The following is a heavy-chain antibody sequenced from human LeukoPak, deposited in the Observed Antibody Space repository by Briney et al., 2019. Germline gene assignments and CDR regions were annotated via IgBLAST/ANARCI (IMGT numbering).Heavy chain of an antibody. V-gene: IGHV4-39*01. Sequence: SETLSLTCTVSGGSISSSSYYWGWIRQPPGKGLEWIGSIYYSGSTYYNPSLKSRVTISVDTSKNQFSLKLSSVTAADTAVYYCAGNVGKYYHFWGGYDYWGQGTLVTVSS. D-gene: IGHD3-3*01. CDR1: GGSISSSSYY. CDR2: IYYSGST. J-gene: IGHJ4*02. CDR3: AGNVGKYYHFWGGYDY.